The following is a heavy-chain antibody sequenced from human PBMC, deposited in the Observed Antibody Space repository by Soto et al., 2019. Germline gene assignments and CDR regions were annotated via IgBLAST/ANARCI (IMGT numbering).Heavy chain of an antibody. CDR1: GFGFTSHA. CDR3: VKGLWDLFRYFDY. V-gene: IGHV3-23*01. CDR2: ISGNGVTT. D-gene: IGHD1-26*01. J-gene: IGHJ4*02. Sequence: EVQLLESGGGLVQPGGSLRLSCAASGFGFTSHAMGWVRQAPGKGLEWVSLISGNGVTTYYADSMKGRVAISRDNAKNTVYLEMNSLRGEDTAVYYCVKGLWDLFRYFDYWGQGTLVTVSS.